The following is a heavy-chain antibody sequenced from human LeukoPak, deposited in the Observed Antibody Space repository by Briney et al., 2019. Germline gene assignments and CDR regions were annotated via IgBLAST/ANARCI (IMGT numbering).Heavy chain of an antibody. CDR1: GGSISSSNYY. CDR2: IYYGGST. D-gene: IGHD3-22*01. CDR3: ARHAYYYESSGYFYPFDY. J-gene: IGHJ4*02. Sequence: SETLSLTCTVSGGSISSSNYYWGWLRQPPGLGLEWIGTIYYGGSTYYNPSLKSRVTISVDTSKNQFSLKLSSVTAADTAVFYCARHAYYYESSGYFYPFDYWGQGTLVTVSS. V-gene: IGHV4-39*01.